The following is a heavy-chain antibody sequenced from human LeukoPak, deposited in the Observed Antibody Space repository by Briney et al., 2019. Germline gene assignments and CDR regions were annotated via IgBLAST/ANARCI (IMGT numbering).Heavy chain of an antibody. CDR1: GFTFISYT. V-gene: IGHV3-48*04. D-gene: IGHD3-16*01. Sequence: PGGSLRLSCAASGFTFISYTMSWVRQAPGKGLEWVSCISPSSSTIYYDDSVKGRFTISRDNAKNSLYLQMSNLRAEDTAVYFCARGGGLDVWGQGATVTVSS. CDR2: ISPSSSTI. J-gene: IGHJ6*02. CDR3: ARGGGLDV.